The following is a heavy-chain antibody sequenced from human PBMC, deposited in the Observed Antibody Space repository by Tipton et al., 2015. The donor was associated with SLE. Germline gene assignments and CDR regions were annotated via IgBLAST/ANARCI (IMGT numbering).Heavy chain of an antibody. J-gene: IGHJ4*02. Sequence: TLSLTCTVSGGSISSSSYYWGWIRQPPGKGLEWIGSIYYSGSTYYNPSLKSRVTISVDTSKNQFSLKLSSVTAADTAVYYCARLHVDTAMGPFDYWGQETLVTVSS. CDR1: GGSISSSSYY. CDR2: IYYSGST. V-gene: IGHV4-39*01. CDR3: ARLHVDTAMGPFDY. D-gene: IGHD5-18*01.